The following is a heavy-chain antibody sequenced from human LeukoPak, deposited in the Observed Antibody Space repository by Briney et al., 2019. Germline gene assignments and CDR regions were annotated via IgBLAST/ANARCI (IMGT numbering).Heavy chain of an antibody. V-gene: IGHV3-30-3*01. CDR2: ISYDGSNK. CDR3: ARDLYSYGDFDY. Sequence: PGRSLRLSCAASGFTFSSYAMHWVRQAPGKGLEWVAVISYDGSNKYYADSVKGRFTISRDNSKNTLYLQMNSLRAVDTAVYYCARDLYSYGDFDYWGQGTLVTVSS. D-gene: IGHD5-18*01. J-gene: IGHJ4*02. CDR1: GFTFSSYA.